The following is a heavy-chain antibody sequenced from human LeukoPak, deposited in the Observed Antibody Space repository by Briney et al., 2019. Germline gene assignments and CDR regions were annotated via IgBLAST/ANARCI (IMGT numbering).Heavy chain of an antibody. J-gene: IGHJ4*02. D-gene: IGHD5-18*01. Sequence: SVKVSCKASGGTFSSYAISWVRQAPGQGLEWVGGIIPIFGTANYAQKFQGRVTITADESTSTAYMELSSLRSEDTAVYYCARRASVDTVVVGTSYFDYWGQGTLVIVSS. V-gene: IGHV1-69*13. CDR2: IIPIFGTA. CDR3: ARRASVDTVVVGTSYFDY. CDR1: GGTFSSYA.